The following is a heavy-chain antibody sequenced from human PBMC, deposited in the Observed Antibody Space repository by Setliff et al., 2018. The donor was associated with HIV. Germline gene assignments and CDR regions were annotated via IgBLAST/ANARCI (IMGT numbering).Heavy chain of an antibody. D-gene: IGHD6-13*01. V-gene: IGHV4-39*07. Sequence: SETLSLTCTVSSGSVSRSDYYWGWIRQTPGKGLEWIGSIYWSGLTNYNPSLKSRVTVSVDTSKNQFSLKLGSVTAADTAVYYCARESPSSSWFYFDFWGQGTLVTVSS. J-gene: IGHJ4*02. CDR3: ARESPSSSWFYFDF. CDR2: IYWSGLT. CDR1: SGSVSRSDYY.